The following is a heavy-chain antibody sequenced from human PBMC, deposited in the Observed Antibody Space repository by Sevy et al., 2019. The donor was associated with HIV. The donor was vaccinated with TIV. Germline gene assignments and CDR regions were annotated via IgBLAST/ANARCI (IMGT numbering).Heavy chain of an antibody. J-gene: IGHJ3*02. CDR3: ARHVNSMYSSGLYQTAFDI. Sequence: SETLSLTCTVSGGSISSSSYYWGWIRQPPGKGLEWIGSIYYSGSTYYNPSLKSRVTISVDTSKNQFSLNLSSVTAADTAVYYCARHVNSMYSSGLYQTAFDIWGQGTMVTVSS. CDR1: GGSISSSSYY. CDR2: IYYSGST. D-gene: IGHD6-19*01. V-gene: IGHV4-39*01.